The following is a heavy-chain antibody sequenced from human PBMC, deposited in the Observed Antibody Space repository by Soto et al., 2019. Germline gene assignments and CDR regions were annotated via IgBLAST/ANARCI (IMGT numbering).Heavy chain of an antibody. Sequence: QVQLVQSGAELKKPGASVKVSCKASGYTFTNYGISWVRQAPGRGLEWMGWINTYHGNTKYAQKFQGRVTMTKDTSTSTAYMELTRLRTDDTAVYYCARTPGYSASWGYFYYGMKIWGQGTTVIVSS. J-gene: IGHJ6*02. D-gene: IGHD6-13*01. CDR2: INTYHGNT. V-gene: IGHV1-18*01. CDR3: ARTPGYSASWGYFYYGMKI. CDR1: GYTFTNYG.